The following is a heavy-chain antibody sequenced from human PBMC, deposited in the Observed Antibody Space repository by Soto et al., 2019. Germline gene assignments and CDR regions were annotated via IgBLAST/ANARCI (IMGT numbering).Heavy chain of an antibody. D-gene: IGHD2-15*01. V-gene: IGHV3-23*01. CDR3: AKRRGAGGHFDY. J-gene: IGHJ4*02. CDR2: VSIGGST. Sequence: PGGSLRLSCAASGFTFSSYAMGWVRLGPGKGLEWVAVVSIGGSTHYADSVRGRFTTSRDNSKNTLSLQMNSLTAEDTAVYFCAKRRGAGGHFDYWGQGALVTVSS. CDR1: GFTFSSYA.